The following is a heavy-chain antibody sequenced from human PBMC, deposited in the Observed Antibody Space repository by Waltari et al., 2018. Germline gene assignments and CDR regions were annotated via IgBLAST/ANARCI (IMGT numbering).Heavy chain of an antibody. CDR2: VDPGDGQT. D-gene: IGHD3-3*02. CDR3: ATALGDSISASRPFEI. J-gene: IGHJ3*02. Sequence: EVRLLQSGAEVKKPGTTLKISCRLSGYTLSNYYIHWIQQAPGKGLQWMGLVDPGDGQTIYAEALQGRISMTADSSTETVYMELTSLTSDDSAVYYCATALGDSISASRPFEIWGQGTVITVSS. V-gene: IGHV1-69-2*01. CDR1: GYTLSNYY.